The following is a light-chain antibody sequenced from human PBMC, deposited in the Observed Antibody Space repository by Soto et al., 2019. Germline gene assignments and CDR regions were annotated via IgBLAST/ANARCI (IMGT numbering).Light chain of an antibody. J-gene: IGKJ1*01. Sequence: EIVMTQSPATLSVSPGERATLSCRAGQSISRNFAWYQQKPGQAPRLLIYGASTRAAGIPARFSGSGSGTDFTLTISSLLSEDFAIYYCQQYYDWLTWTFGQGTKVEI. CDR2: GAS. V-gene: IGKV3-15*01. CDR1: QSISRN. CDR3: QQYYDWLTWT.